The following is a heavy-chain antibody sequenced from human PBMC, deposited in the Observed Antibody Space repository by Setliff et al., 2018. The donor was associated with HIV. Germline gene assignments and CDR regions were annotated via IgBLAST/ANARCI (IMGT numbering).Heavy chain of an antibody. V-gene: IGHV3-11*04. CDR3: ARDPTAHSNNPSGYFDN. D-gene: IGHD1-1*01. Sequence: GGSLRLSCVTSGFIFSDYYMSWVRQAPGKGLEWVSYINYARGTIYYADSVKGRLTISRDNSWNTLYLQMNSLRAEDTAMYYCARDPTAHSNNPSGYFDNWGQGTLVTVSS. CDR2: INYARGTI. J-gene: IGHJ4*02. CDR1: GFIFSDYY.